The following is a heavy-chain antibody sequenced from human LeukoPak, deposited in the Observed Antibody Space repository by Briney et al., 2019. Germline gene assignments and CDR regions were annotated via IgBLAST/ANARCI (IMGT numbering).Heavy chain of an antibody. Sequence: GASVKVSCKVSGYTLTELSMRWVRQAPGKGLEWMGGFDPEDGETIYAQKFQGRVTMTEDTSTDTAYMELSSLRSEDTAVYYCATLKYVWGSYRYTDFDYWGQGTLVTVSS. J-gene: IGHJ4*02. CDR2: FDPEDGET. D-gene: IGHD3-16*02. V-gene: IGHV1-24*01. CDR1: GYTLTELS. CDR3: ATLKYVWGSYRYTDFDY.